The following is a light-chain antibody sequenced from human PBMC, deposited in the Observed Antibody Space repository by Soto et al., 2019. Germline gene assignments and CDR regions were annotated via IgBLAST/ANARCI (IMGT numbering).Light chain of an antibody. Sequence: SSELTQPSSVSVSPGQTARITCSGDVLPKKYARWFQQKPGQAPVLVIYKDTERPSGIPERFSGSSSGTTVTLTISGAQVEDEGDYYCYSAADNNLVFGGGTKLTVL. J-gene: IGLJ2*01. V-gene: IGLV3-27*01. CDR3: YSAADNNLV. CDR2: KDT. CDR1: VLPKKY.